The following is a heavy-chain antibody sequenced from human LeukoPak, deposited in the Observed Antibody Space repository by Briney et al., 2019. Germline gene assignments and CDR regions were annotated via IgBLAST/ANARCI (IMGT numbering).Heavy chain of an antibody. CDR3: AREQNYYGSGRSPHFDY. CDR2: IYQSGST. CDR1: GYSISSGYY. V-gene: IGHV4-38-2*02. Sequence: KPSETLSLTCTVSGYSISSGYYWGWIRQPPGKGLGWIGRIYQSGSTYYNPSLKSLVTMSVDTSKHQFSLKLSSVTAADTAVYYCAREQNYYGSGRSPHFDYWGQGTLVTVSS. D-gene: IGHD3-10*01. J-gene: IGHJ4*02.